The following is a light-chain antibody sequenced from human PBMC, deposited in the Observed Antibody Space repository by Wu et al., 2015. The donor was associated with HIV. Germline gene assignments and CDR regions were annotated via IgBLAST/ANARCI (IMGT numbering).Light chain of an antibody. CDR1: GNLASDY. J-gene: IGKJ2*01. CDR3: QQYNSSPYN. Sequence: EIVLTQSPGTLSLSPGERATLSCRASGNLASDYLAWFQQRPGQAPTLLIYGASYRATGVPDRFSASGSGADFSLTIRGLEPEDFAVYYCQQYNSSPYNFGQGTRLEIK. CDR2: GAS. V-gene: IGKV3-20*01.